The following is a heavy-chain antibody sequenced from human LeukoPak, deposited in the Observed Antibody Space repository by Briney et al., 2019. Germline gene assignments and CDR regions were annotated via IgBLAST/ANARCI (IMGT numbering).Heavy chain of an antibody. CDR1: DASISNYY. J-gene: IGHJ4*02. D-gene: IGHD6-25*01. Sequence: SETLSLTCTGSDASISNYYWTWIRQPAGKGLEWIGRIDGSGSTYYNPSLKSRLTVSLDTSRRQFSLKLSYVTAADTAVYYCARGRRLLTIPDSWGQGTLVTVSS. V-gene: IGHV4-4*07. CDR2: IDGSGST. CDR3: ARGRRLLTIPDS.